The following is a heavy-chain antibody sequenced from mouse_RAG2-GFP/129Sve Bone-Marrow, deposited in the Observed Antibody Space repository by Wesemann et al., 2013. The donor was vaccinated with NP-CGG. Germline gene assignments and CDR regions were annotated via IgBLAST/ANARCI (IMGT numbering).Heavy chain of an antibody. J-gene: IGHJ4*01. CDR2: INPDSSTI. V-gene: IGHV4-1*02. CDR3: ARPAYSPYAMDY. D-gene: IGHD2-10*01. CDR1: GFDFSRYW. Sequence: EVKLLESGGGLVQPGGSLKLSCAASGFDFSRYWMSWVRQAPGKGLEWIGEINPDSSTINYTPSLKDKFIISRDNAKNTLYLQMSKVRSEDTALYYCARPAYSPYAMDYWGQGTSVTVSS.